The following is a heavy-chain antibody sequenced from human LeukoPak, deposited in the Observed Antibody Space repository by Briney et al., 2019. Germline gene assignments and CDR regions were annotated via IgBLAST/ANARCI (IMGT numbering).Heavy chain of an antibody. CDR1: GYTFTSYG. CDR3: ARGDSNYVGDY. Sequence: GASVKVSCKASGYTFTSYGINWVRKATGQGLEWMGWMNPNSGNTGYAQKFQGRVTMTRNTSISSAYMELSSLRSEDTAVYYCARGDSNYVGDYWGQGTLVTVSS. CDR2: MNPNSGNT. D-gene: IGHD4-11*01. V-gene: IGHV1-8*01. J-gene: IGHJ4*02.